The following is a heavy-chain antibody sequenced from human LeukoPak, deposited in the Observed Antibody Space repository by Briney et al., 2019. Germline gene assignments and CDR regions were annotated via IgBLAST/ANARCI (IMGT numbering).Heavy chain of an antibody. D-gene: IGHD4/OR15-4a*01. Sequence: PSETLSLTCTVSGGSISHYYWSWIRQPPGKGPEWIGYIYYTVTTNYNPSLKSRVTISVDTSKNQFSLKLNSVTAADTAVYYCAREDPQTKVPEGMDVWGQGTTVIVSS. V-gene: IGHV4-59*01. J-gene: IGHJ6*02. CDR2: IYYTVTT. CDR1: GGSISHYY. CDR3: AREDPQTKVPEGMDV.